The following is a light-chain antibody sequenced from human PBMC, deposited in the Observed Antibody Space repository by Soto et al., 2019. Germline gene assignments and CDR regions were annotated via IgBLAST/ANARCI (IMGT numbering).Light chain of an antibody. CDR3: CSYAGSYTFLVV. J-gene: IGLJ2*01. V-gene: IGLV2-11*01. CDR1: SSDVGGYNY. Sequence: QSALTQPRSVSGSPGQSVTISCTGTSSDVGGYNYVSWYQQHPGKAPKLMIYDVSKRPSGVPDRFSGSKSGNTASLTISGLRAEDEADYYCCSYAGSYTFLVVFGGGTKLTVL. CDR2: DVS.